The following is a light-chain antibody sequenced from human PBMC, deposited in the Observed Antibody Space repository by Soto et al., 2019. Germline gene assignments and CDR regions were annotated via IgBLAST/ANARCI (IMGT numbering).Light chain of an antibody. V-gene: IGLV1-40*01. CDR1: GSNIGAGYD. J-gene: IGLJ1*01. CDR3: QSYDSTLDARYV. CDR2: GDS. Sequence: QSVLTQPPPVSGAPGQRVTISCTGSGSNIGAGYDVHWYQHRPGTAPKLLVFGDSHRPSGVPDRFSGSKSGTSASLAITGLQAEDEGDYYCQSYDSTLDARYVFGTGTKLTVL.